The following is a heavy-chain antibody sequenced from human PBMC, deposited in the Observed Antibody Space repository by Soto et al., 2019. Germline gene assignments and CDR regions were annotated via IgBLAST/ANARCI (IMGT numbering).Heavy chain of an antibody. V-gene: IGHV1-69*12. CDR1: GGTFSSYA. D-gene: IGHD2-21*02. J-gene: IGHJ4*02. CDR3: ARPAGDSYDWPYFDY. CDR2: IIPIFGTA. Sequence: QVQLVQSGAEVKKPGSSVKVSCKASGGTFSSYAISWVRQAPGQGLEWMGGIIPIFGTANYAQKFQARVAITAHESTSTANMELSSLKSEDTAVYYCARPAGDSYDWPYFDYWGQGTLVTVSS.